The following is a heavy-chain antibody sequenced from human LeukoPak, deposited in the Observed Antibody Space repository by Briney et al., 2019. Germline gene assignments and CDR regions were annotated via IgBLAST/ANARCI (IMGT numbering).Heavy chain of an antibody. D-gene: IGHD6-19*01. Sequence: GESLKISCKGSGYTFPTYWIAWVRQMPGKGLEWMGIVYPGDSDTKYNPSFEGQVTLSADKSINTAYVQWGSLQASDSGMYYCARIAVPGTGGRNYGMDVWGQGTTVTVSS. CDR2: VYPGDSDT. CDR1: GYTFPTYW. CDR3: ARIAVPGTGGRNYGMDV. J-gene: IGHJ6*02. V-gene: IGHV5-51*01.